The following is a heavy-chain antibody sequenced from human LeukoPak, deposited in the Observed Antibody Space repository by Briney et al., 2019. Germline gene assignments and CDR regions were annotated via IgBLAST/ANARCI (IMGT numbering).Heavy chain of an antibody. J-gene: IGHJ1*01. CDR1: GFTFSSYG. CDR2: ILYDGSNK. V-gene: IGHV3-30*03. Sequence: GGSLRLSCAASGFTFSSYGMHWVRQAPGKGLEWVAVILYDGSNKYYADSVKGRFTISRDNSKNTLYLQMNSLRAEDTAVYYCARELLDSSGWQGEYFQHWGQGTLVTVSS. CDR3: ARELLDSSGWQGEYFQH. D-gene: IGHD6-19*01.